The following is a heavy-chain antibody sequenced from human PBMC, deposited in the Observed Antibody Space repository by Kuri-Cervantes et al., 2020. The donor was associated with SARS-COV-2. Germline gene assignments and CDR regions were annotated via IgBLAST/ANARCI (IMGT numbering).Heavy chain of an antibody. J-gene: IGHJ5*02. V-gene: IGHV2-5*08. CDR1: GGSVSSGSYY. Sequence: TLSLTCTVSGGSVSSGSYYWSWIRQPPGKALEWLALIYWDDDKRYSPSLKSRLTITKDTSKNQVVLTMTNMDPVDTATYYCAHLDPLYDYGSWGFDPWGQGTLVTVSS. CDR2: IYWDDDK. D-gene: IGHD4-17*01. CDR3: AHLDPLYDYGSWGFDP.